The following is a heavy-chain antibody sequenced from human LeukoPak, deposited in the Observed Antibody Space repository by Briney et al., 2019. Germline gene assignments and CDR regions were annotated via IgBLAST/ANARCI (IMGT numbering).Heavy chain of an antibody. D-gene: IGHD5-12*01. V-gene: IGHV3-7*02. CDR1: GFSFRDFW. CDR2: INQGGGVE. Sequence: RGSLRLSCAASGFSFRDFWMTWVRQAPGKGLEWVANINQGGGVEYYVDSVKGRFTISRDDTESSLYVQMNSLRDEDTAVYYCTRFGYSGWNLENWGQGTLLTVSS. CDR3: TRFGYSGWNLEN. J-gene: IGHJ4*02.